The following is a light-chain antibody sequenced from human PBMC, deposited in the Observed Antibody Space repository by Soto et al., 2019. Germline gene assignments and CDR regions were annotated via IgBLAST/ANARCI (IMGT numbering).Light chain of an antibody. Sequence: QSVLTQPPSASGSPGQSVTISCTGTSSDVGGYNFVSWYQQHPGQAPKLMIYEVSERPSGVPDRFSGSKSGNTASLTVSGLQAEDEADFYWSSYAGSNIVVFGGGTQLTVL. J-gene: IGLJ2*01. V-gene: IGLV2-8*01. CDR1: SSDVGGYNF. CDR2: EVS. CDR3: SSYAGSNIVV.